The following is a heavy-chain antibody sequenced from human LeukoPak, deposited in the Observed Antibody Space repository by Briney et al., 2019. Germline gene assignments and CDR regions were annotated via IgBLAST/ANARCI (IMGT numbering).Heavy chain of an antibody. CDR3: ARGGMGIQLWSFDD. CDR1: GYTFTTYC. CDR2: INPSGGST. D-gene: IGHD5-18*01. V-gene: IGHV1-46*01. J-gene: IGHJ4*02. Sequence: ASVKVSCKASGYTFTTYCMHWVRQAPGQGLDWMGIINPSGGSTIYAQKFLGRVTMTRDTSTNTVYMDLSSLRSDDTAVYYCARGGMGIQLWSFDDWGQGTLVTVSS.